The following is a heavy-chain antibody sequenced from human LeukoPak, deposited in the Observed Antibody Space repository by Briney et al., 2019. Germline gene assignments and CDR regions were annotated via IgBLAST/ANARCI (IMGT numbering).Heavy chain of an antibody. CDR2: ISSSGSPM. J-gene: IGHJ4*02. Sequence: GGSLILSCAASGFTFSGYCMNWVREAPGKGLEWVSYISSSGSPMYYSDSVKGRFTVSRDNAKNSLYLQMNSLRAEDTAVYYCAREGDTTGVSGTEFDYWGQGVLVIVSS. V-gene: IGHV3-48*01. CDR3: AREGDTTGVSGTEFDY. CDR1: GFTFSGYC. D-gene: IGHD6-19*01.